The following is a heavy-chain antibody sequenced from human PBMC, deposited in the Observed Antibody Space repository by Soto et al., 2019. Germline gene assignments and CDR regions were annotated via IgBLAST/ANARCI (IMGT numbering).Heavy chain of an antibody. CDR1: GGTFSGYA. J-gene: IGHJ6*02. D-gene: IGHD2-2*01. CDR3: ARSQGSSTSLEIYYYYYYGMDV. V-gene: IGHV1-69*01. CDR2: IIPISDTT. Sequence: QVQLVQSGAEVKKPGSSVKVSCKASGGTFSGYAISWVRQAPGQGLEWMGGIIPISDTTNYAQKFQGRVTITADGSTSTAYMELSSLRSEDTAVYYCARSQGSSTSLEIYYYYYYGMDVWGQGTTVTVSS.